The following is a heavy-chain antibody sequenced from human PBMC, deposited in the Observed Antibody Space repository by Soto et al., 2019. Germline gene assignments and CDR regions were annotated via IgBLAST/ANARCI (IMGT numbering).Heavy chain of an antibody. D-gene: IGHD5-12*01. CDR2: IYSGGST. V-gene: IGHV3-66*01. CDR1: GFTVSSNY. Sequence: HPGRSLRLSCAASGFTVSSNYMSWVRQAPGKGLEWVSVIYSGGSTYYADSVKGRFTISRDNSKNTLYLQMNSLRAEDTAVYYCASSFYYIVATIEGELWGQGTLVTAPQ. J-gene: IGHJ4*02. CDR3: ASSFYYIVATIEGEL.